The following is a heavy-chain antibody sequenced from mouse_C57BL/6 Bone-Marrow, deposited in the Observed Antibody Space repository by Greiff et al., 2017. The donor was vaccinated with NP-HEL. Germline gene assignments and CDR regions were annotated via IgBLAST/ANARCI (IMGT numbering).Heavy chain of an antibody. V-gene: IGHV1-50*01. J-gene: IGHJ3*01. D-gene: IGHD6-1*01. CDR2: IDPSDSYT. Sequence: VQLQQPGAELVKPGASVKLSCKASGYTFTSYWMQWVKQRPGQGLELIGEIDPSDSYTNYNQKFKGKATLTVDTSSSTAYMQLSSLTSEDSAVYYCARRRHWFAYWGQGTLVTVSA. CDR3: ARRRHWFAY. CDR1: GYTFTSYW.